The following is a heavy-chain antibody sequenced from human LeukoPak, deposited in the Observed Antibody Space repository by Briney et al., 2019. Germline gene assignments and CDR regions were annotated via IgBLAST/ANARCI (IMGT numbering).Heavy chain of an antibody. CDR1: GFTFSSYW. V-gene: IGHV3-74*01. Sequence: QPGGSLRLSCAASGFTFSSYWMHWVRQAPGKGLVWVSRVNSDGRSTSYAESAKGRFTMSRDNSKNTLYLQMNSLRAEDTAVYYCARGEMATMVLDYWGQGTLVTVSS. J-gene: IGHJ4*02. D-gene: IGHD5-24*01. CDR2: VNSDGRST. CDR3: ARGEMATMVLDY.